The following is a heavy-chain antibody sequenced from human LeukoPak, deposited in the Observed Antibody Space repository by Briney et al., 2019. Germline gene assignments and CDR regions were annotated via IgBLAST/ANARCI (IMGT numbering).Heavy chain of an antibody. CDR1: GCTFTSYD. V-gene: IGHV1-8*03. CDR2: MNPNSGNT. CDR3: ARGLDYYDSSGP. Sequence: GASVKVSCKASGCTFTSYDINWVRQATGQGLEWMGWMNPNSGNTGYAQKFQGRVTITRNTSISTAYMELSSLRSEDTAVYYCARGLDYYDSSGPWGQGTLVTVSS. D-gene: IGHD3-22*01. J-gene: IGHJ5*02.